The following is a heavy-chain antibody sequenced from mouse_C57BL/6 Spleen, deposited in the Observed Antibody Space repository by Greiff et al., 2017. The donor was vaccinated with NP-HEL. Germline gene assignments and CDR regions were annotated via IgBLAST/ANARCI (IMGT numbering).Heavy chain of an antibody. V-gene: IGHV1-64*01. D-gene: IGHD2-1*01. CDR2: IHPNSGST. CDR3: AISLYGNYEGYFDY. J-gene: IGHJ2*01. Sequence: QVQLQQPGAELVKPGASVKLSCKASGYTFTSYWMHWVKQRPGQGLEWIGMIHPNSGSTNYNEKFKSKATLTVDKSSSTAYMQLSSLTSEDSAVYYCAISLYGNYEGYFDYWGQGTTLTVSS. CDR1: GYTFTSYW.